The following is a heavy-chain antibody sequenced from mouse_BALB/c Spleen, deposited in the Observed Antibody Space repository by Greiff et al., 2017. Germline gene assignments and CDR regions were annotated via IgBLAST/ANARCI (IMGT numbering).Heavy chain of an antibody. CDR2: INPSSGYT. Sequence: QVQLQQSGAELARPGASVKMSCKASGYTFTSYTMHWVKQRPGQGLEWIGYINPSSGYTNYNQKFKDKATLTADKSSSTAYMQLRSLTSEDSAVYYCARKKDGYPPMDYWGQGTSVTVSS. CDR1: GYTFTSYT. J-gene: IGHJ4*01. V-gene: IGHV1-4*01. CDR3: ARKKDGYPPMDY. D-gene: IGHD2-3*01.